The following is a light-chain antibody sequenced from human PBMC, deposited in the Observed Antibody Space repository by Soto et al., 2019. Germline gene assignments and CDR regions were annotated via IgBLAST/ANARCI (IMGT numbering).Light chain of an antibody. Sequence: QSVLTQPPSVSAAPGQKVTISCSGSSSNIGNNYVSWYQHLPGTVPRLLIYDNNKRPSGISDRFSASKSGTSATLGITRFQTGDEDDYDSSTWYSSVSAWLFGEGTKLTVL. V-gene: IGLV1-51*01. CDR3: STWYSSVSAWL. J-gene: IGLJ3*02. CDR2: DNN. CDR1: SSNIGNNY.